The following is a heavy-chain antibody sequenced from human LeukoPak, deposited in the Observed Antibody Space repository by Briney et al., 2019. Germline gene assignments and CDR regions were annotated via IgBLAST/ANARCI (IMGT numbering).Heavy chain of an antibody. CDR3: ARDLYYYDSSGGIGY. V-gene: IGHV3-23*01. CDR1: GFTFSSYA. Sequence: GGSLRLSCAASGFTFSSYAMSWVRQAPGKGLEWVSAISGSGSSTYYADSVKGRFTISRDNSKNTLYLQMNSLRAEDTAVYYCARDLYYYDSSGGIGYWGQGTLVTVSS. D-gene: IGHD3-22*01. CDR2: ISGSGSST. J-gene: IGHJ4*02.